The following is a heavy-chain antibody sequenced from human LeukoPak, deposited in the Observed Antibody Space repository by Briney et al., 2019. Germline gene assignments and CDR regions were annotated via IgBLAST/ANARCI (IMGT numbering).Heavy chain of an antibody. V-gene: IGHV3-23*01. CDR3: AKGSYYDSSGSFYFDY. CDR1: GFTFSNYW. Sequence: GGSLRLSCAASGFTFSNYWMHWVRQAPGKGLEWVSGISGSGDNTYYADSVKGRFTISRDNSKNTLYVQVNSLGTEDTAAYYCAKGSYYDSSGSFYFDYWGQGTLVTVSS. D-gene: IGHD3-22*01. J-gene: IGHJ4*02. CDR2: ISGSGDNT.